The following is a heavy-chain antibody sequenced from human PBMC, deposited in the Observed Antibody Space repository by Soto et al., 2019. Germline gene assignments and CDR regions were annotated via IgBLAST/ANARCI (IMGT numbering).Heavy chain of an antibody. D-gene: IGHD1-26*01. J-gene: IGHJ3*02. CDR1: GFAFISYA. CDR3: AKDLTVGHGHPIDAFDI. V-gene: IGHV3-23*01. Sequence: EVQLLESGGGLVQPGGSLRLSCAASGFAFISYAMSWVRQAPGKGLEWVSTVTASGGSTYYADSVKGRFTISRDNSKSTLYLQMNSLRAEDTAVYYCAKDLTVGHGHPIDAFDILGLGTKLTVSS. CDR2: VTASGGST.